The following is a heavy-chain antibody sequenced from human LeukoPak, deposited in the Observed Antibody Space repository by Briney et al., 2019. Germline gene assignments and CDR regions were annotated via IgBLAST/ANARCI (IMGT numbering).Heavy chain of an antibody. J-gene: IGHJ2*01. Sequence: GGTLRLSCAASGFTFSSYAMHWVRQAPGKGLEWVAVISYDGSNKYYADSVKGRFTISRDNSKNTQYLQMNSLRAEDTAVYYCARDYFSRAALLGYFDLWGRGTLVTVSS. CDR2: ISYDGSNK. D-gene: IGHD2-15*01. V-gene: IGHV3-30-3*01. CDR3: ARDYFSRAALLGYFDL. CDR1: GFTFSSYA.